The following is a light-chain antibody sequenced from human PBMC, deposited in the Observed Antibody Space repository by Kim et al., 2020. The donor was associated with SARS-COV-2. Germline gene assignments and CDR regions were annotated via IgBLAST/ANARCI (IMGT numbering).Light chain of an antibody. CDR2: RSN. J-gene: IGLJ2*01. V-gene: IGLV1-44*01. CDR3: AAWDDSLNGVV. CDR1: SSNIGSNI. Sequence: GQRVTISCSGRSSNIGSNIVNWYQHLPGTAPKLLMYRSNQRPSGVPDRFSGSKSGTSASLAISGLQSEDEADYYCAAWDDSLNGVVFGGGTKVTVL.